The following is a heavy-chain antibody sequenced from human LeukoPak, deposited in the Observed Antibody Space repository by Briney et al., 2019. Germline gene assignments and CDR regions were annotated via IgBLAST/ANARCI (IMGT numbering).Heavy chain of an antibody. D-gene: IGHD3-10*01. Sequence: PGGSLRLSCAASGFTFSNYAMSWVRQAPGKGLEWVSVVTGSGGGTDYADSVKGRFTISRDNSKNTLYLQVNSLRAEDTAVYYCAKGLGSGSGYFDYWGQGALVTVSS. V-gene: IGHV3-23*01. CDR2: VTGSGGGT. J-gene: IGHJ4*02. CDR3: AKGLGSGSGYFDY. CDR1: GFTFSNYA.